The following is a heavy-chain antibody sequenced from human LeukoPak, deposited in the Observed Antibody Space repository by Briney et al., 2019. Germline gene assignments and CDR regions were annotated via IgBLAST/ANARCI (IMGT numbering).Heavy chain of an antibody. V-gene: IGHV3-9*01. CDR3: AKDNRRHYTSGPNPDSLH. J-gene: IGHJ4*02. CDR1: GFIFNNYA. CDR2: ISWNSGSI. Sequence: GRSLRLSCAGSGFIFNNYAMHWVRQPPGKSLEWVSGISWNSGSIDYADSVKGRFTISRDNAKNSLYLQMNSLRVEDTAFYYCAKDNRRHYTSGPNPDSLHWGQGAQVTVSS. D-gene: IGHD6-19*01.